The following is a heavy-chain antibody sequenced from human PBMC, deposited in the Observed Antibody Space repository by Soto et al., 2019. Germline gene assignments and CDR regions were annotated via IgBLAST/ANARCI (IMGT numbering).Heavy chain of an antibody. D-gene: IGHD5-12*01. CDR1: GGTFSSYT. J-gene: IGHJ4*02. Sequence: EASVKVSCKASGGTFSSYTISWVRQAPGQGLEWMGRIIPILGIANYAQKFQGRVTITADKSTSTAYMELSSLRSEDTAVYYCARGRSIVATIYDYWGRGTLVTVSS. CDR3: ARGRSIVATIYDY. CDR2: IIPILGIA. V-gene: IGHV1-69*02.